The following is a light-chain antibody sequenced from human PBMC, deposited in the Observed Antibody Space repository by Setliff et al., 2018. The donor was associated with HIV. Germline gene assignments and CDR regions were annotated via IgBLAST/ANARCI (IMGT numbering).Light chain of an antibody. CDR2: WAS. J-gene: IGKJ1*01. CDR1: QSVLSTSNNKNY. V-gene: IGKV4-1*01. CDR3: QQYYSFPRT. Sequence: DIVMTQSPDSLALSLGERATIDCKASQSVLSTSNNKNYLAWYQRKAGHPPKLLIYWASTRESGVPERFSGSGSGTDFTLTISSLQVEDVAVYYCQQYYSFPRTFGQGTRWISN.